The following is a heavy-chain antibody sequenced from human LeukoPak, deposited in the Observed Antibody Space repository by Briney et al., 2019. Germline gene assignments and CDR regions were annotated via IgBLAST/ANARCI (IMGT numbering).Heavy chain of an antibody. CDR1: GFTFNNYG. CDR2: IRYDGSNT. CDR3: TRDPRRLDY. V-gene: IGHV3-30*02. Sequence: GGSLRLSCAASGFTFNNYGMHWVRQAPGKGLEWLAFIRYDGSNTYYADSVKGRFTVSRDDSKNTLYLQMNSLRGDDTAVYYCTRDPRRLDYWGQGTLVTVSS. J-gene: IGHJ4*02.